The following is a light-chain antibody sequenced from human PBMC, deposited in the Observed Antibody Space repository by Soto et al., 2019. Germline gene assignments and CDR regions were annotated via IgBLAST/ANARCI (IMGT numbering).Light chain of an antibody. Sequence: ETVMTQSPATLSVSPGERATLSCRASQSVSSNLAWYQLKPGQAPRLLIHDASTRATGIPARFSGSGSGTELPLTIDSLQSEDFAVYFCQQYNTWPRAFGQGTKVEI. J-gene: IGKJ1*01. CDR2: DAS. CDR1: QSVSSN. V-gene: IGKV3-15*01. CDR3: QQYNTWPRA.